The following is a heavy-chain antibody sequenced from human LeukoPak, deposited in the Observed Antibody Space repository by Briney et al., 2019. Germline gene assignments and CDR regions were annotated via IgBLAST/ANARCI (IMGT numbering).Heavy chain of an antibody. CDR1: GFTFDDFA. V-gene: IGHV3-43*02. Sequence: PGGSLRLSCAASGFTFDDFAMHRVRQAPGKGLEWVSLISGVGGSTYYADSVKGRFTISRDNSKNSLYLQMNSLRTEDTALYYCAKDRQWLYYYGMDVWGQGTTVTVSS. CDR2: ISGVGGST. CDR3: AKDRQWLYYYGMDV. D-gene: IGHD6-19*01. J-gene: IGHJ6*02.